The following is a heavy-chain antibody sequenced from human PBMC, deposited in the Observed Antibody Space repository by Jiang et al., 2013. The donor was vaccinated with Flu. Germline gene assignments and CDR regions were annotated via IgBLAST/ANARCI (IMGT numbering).Heavy chain of an antibody. CDR3: ATPGEAYYYDSSGYFGIGRY. CDR2: IIPILGIA. Sequence: GAEVKKPGSSVKVSCKASGGTFSSYAISWVRQAPGQGLEWMGRIIPILGIANYAQKFQGRVTITADKSTSTAYMELSSLRSEDTAVYYCATPGEAYYYDSSGYFGIGRYWGQGTLVTVSS. CDR1: GGTFSSYA. V-gene: IGHV1-69*04. J-gene: IGHJ4*02. D-gene: IGHD3-22*01.